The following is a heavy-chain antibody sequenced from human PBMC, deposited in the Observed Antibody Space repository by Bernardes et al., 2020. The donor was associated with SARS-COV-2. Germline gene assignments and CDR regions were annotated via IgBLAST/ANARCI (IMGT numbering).Heavy chain of an antibody. J-gene: IGHJ4*02. V-gene: IGHV3-30*03. Sequence: GGSLRLSCAASGFTFSSYGMHWVRQAPGKGLEWVAVISYDGSNKYYADSVKGRFTISRDNSKNTLYLQMNSLRAEDTAEYYCATYLVEMAQADYWGQGTLVTVSS. CDR1: GFTFSSYG. CDR2: ISYDGSNK. D-gene: IGHD2-2*01. CDR3: ATYLVEMAQADY.